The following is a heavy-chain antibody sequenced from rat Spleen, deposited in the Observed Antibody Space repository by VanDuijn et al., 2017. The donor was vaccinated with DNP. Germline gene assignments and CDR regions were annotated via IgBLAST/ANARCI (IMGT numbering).Heavy chain of an antibody. V-gene: IGHV5-7*01. CDR1: GFTFSDYN. D-gene: IGHD1-6*01. J-gene: IGHJ2*01. Sequence: EVQLVESGGGLVQPGRSLKLSCAASGFTFSDYNMAWVRQAPKKGLEWVATISYDGSSTYYRDSVKGRFTISRDNAKSTLYLQMDSLRSEDTATYYCARHRYYGPYFDYWGQGVMVTVSS. CDR2: ISYDGSST. CDR3: ARHRYYGPYFDY.